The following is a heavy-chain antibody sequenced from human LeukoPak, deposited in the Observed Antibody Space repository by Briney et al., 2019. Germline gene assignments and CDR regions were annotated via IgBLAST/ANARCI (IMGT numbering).Heavy chain of an antibody. Sequence: SVKVSFKAAGYTFTSYYMHWMRQAPGQGLEWMGIINPSGGSTSYSQKFQGRVTMTRATYNATISLELSMMSSEDADVDYCSRGYYDSSVYSNNWFYPRGQGKLVTVSS. J-gene: IGHJ5*02. D-gene: IGHD3-22*01. CDR3: SRGYYDSSVYSNNWFYP. CDR1: GYTFTSYY. V-gene: IGHV1-46*01. CDR2: INPSGGST.